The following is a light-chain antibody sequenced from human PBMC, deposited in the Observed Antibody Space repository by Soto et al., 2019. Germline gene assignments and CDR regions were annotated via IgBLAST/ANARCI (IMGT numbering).Light chain of an antibody. J-gene: IGLJ1*01. Sequence: QSALTQPPSASGSPGQSVAISCTGTSSDVGGNTYGSWYQQHPGKAPKLMIYEVNNPHSGVPDRFSGSKSGNRAPLTVSGLQAEDEADYYCSSYAGSSKVFRTGTKVTVL. CDR2: EVN. CDR3: SSYAGSSKV. CDR1: SSDVGGNTY. V-gene: IGLV2-8*01.